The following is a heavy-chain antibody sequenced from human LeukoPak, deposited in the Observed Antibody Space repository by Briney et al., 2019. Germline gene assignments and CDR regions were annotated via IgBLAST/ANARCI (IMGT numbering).Heavy chain of an antibody. CDR2: ISYDGSNK. CDR1: GFTFSSYG. J-gene: IGHJ4*02. CDR3: AKERARLLFC. V-gene: IGHV3-30*18. Sequence: PGRSLRLSCTASGFTFSSYGMHWVRQAPGKGLEWVAVISYDGSNKYYADSVKGRFTISRDNSKNTLYLQMNSLRAEDTAVYYCAKERARLLFCWGQGTLVTVSS. D-gene: IGHD2-15*01.